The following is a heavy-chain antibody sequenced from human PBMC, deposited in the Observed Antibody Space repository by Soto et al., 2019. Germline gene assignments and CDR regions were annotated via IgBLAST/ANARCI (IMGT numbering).Heavy chain of an antibody. J-gene: IGHJ4*02. CDR1: GASLSDYY. Sequence: QVQLQESGPGLVKPSETLSLICTVSGASLSDYYWSWIRQPAGKGLEWIGRIYTTGETNYNPSLGSRVSMSVDTSKNQFSLKLKSVTAADTAGYYCARGGGYSYGYRYWGQGTQVTVSS. CDR2: IYTTGET. V-gene: IGHV4-4*07. CDR3: ARGGGYSYGYRY. D-gene: IGHD5-18*01.